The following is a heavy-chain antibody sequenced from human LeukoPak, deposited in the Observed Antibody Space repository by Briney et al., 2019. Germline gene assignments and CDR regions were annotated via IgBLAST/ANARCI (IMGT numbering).Heavy chain of an antibody. CDR2: IYTSGST. D-gene: IGHD6-6*01. V-gene: IGHV4-4*07. J-gene: IGHJ6*03. CDR3: ARVFKARLGVALQPVGDRCYYYYMDV. Sequence: SETLSLTCTVSGGSISSYYWSWIRQPAGKGLEWIGRIYTSGSTNYNPSLKSRVTMSVDTSKNQFSLKLSSVTAADTAVYYCARVFKARLGVALQPVGDRCYYYYMDVWGKGTTVTVSS. CDR1: GGSISSYY.